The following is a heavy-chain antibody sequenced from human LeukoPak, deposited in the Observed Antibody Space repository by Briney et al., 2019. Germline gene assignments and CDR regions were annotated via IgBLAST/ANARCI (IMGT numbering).Heavy chain of an antibody. J-gene: IGHJ4*02. Sequence: SETLSLTCTVSGGSISSGGYYWSWTRQHPGEGLEWIGYIYYSGSTYYNPSLKSRVTISVDTSKNQFSLKLSSVTAADTAVYYCARGAWSGGSCYEFDYRGQGTLVTVSS. D-gene: IGHD2-15*01. CDR3: ARGAWSGGSCYEFDY. CDR2: IYYSGST. V-gene: IGHV4-31*03. CDR1: GGSISSGGYY.